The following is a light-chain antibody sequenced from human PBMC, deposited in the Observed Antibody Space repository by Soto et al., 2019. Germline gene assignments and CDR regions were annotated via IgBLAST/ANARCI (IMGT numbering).Light chain of an antibody. CDR2: GAS. V-gene: IGKV3-11*01. J-gene: IGKJ5*01. CDR3: QQRSNFIT. Sequence: EIVMTQSPGALSLSPGERATLSCRASQSVSSNLAWHQQRPGQAPRLLIYGASTRATGVPARFSGSGSGTDFTLTISSLEPEDFAVYYCQQRSNFITFGQGTRLEIK. CDR1: QSVSSN.